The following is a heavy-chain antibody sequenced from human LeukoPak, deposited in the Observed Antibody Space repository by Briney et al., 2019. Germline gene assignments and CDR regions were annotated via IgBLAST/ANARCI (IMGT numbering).Heavy chain of an antibody. CDR2: ISGSGGST. D-gene: IGHD5-12*01. J-gene: IGHJ4*02. V-gene: IGHV3-23*01. CDR3: TRELFESGYSGYDPSKFDY. Sequence: GGSLRLSCAASGFTFSSYAMSWVRQAPGKGLEWVSAISGSGGSTYYADSVKGRFTISRDNSKNTLYLQMNSLRAEDTAVYYCTRELFESGYSGYDPSKFDYWGQGTLVTVSS. CDR1: GFTFSSYA.